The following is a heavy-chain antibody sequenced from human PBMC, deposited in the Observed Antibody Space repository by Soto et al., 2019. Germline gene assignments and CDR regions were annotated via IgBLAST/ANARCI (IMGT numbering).Heavy chain of an antibody. V-gene: IGHV1-24*01. CDR3: ATTPGIAAADTYYYYMDV. CDR1: GYTLTELS. Sequence: ASVKVSCKVSGYTLTELSMHWVRLAPGKGLEWMGGFDPEDGETIYAQKFQGRVTMTEDTSTDTAYMELSSLRSEDTAVYYCATTPGIAAADTYYYYMDVWGKGTTVTVSS. CDR2: FDPEDGET. J-gene: IGHJ6*03. D-gene: IGHD6-13*01.